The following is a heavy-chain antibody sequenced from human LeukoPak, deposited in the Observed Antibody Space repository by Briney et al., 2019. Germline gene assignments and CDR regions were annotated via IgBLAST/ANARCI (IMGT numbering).Heavy chain of an antibody. J-gene: IGHJ3*02. D-gene: IGHD5-18*01. Sequence: SETLSLTCTVSGDSISTYYWSWIRQPAGKGLEWIGRIFTSGSTNYNPPLKSRVTMSLDTSKNQFSLKLSSVTAADTAVYYCARHPKSAPSGYRGAFDIWGQGTMVTVSS. CDR2: IFTSGST. V-gene: IGHV4-4*07. CDR3: ARHPKSAPSGYRGAFDI. CDR1: GDSISTYY.